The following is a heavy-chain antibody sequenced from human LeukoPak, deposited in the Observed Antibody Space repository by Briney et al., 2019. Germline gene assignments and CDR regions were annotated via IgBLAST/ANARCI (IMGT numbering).Heavy chain of an antibody. Sequence: GGSHRLSCAASGFSFSDAWMSWVRQIPGKGLEWVGRIESKTDGGTTDYAAPVKGRFTISRDDSTNTLYLQMNSLKSEDAAVYYCTTYGSGRKFDYWGQGILVTVSS. CDR2: IESKTDGGTT. D-gene: IGHD3-10*01. CDR1: GFSFSDAW. V-gene: IGHV3-15*04. CDR3: TTYGSGRKFDY. J-gene: IGHJ4*02.